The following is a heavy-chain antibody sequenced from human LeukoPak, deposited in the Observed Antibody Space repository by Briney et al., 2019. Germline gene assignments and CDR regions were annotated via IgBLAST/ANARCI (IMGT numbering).Heavy chain of an antibody. CDR2: INSDGSST. Sequence: GGSLRLSCAASGFTFSSYWMHWVRQAPGKGLVWVSRINSDGSSTSYADSVKGRFTISRDNAKNTLYLQMNSLRAEDTAVYYCAKVRGGYRLYFDYWGQGTLVTVSS. J-gene: IGHJ4*02. CDR3: AKVRGGYRLYFDY. D-gene: IGHD1-26*01. V-gene: IGHV3-74*01. CDR1: GFTFSSYW.